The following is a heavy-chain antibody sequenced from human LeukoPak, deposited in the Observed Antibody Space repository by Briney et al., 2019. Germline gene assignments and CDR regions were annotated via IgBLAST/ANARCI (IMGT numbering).Heavy chain of an antibody. D-gene: IGHD6-19*01. CDR1: GFTFSSTG. V-gene: IGHV3-30*18. J-gene: IGHJ3*01. CDR3: AKDSDIAVAGTDDAFDL. Sequence: GGSLRLSCAASGFTFSSTGMHWVRQAPGKGLQLVAVISYDGSSEYYADSVKGRFIISRDNSKNTLYLQVNSLRAEDTAVYYCAKDSDIAVAGTDDAFDLWGQGTMVTVSS. CDR2: ISYDGSSE.